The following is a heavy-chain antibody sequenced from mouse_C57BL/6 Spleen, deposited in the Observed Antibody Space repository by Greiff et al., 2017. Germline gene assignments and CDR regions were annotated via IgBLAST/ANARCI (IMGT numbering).Heavy chain of an antibody. Sequence: QVQLQQSGAELARPGASVKLSCKASGYTFTSYGISWVKQRTGQGLEWIGEIYPRSGNTYSNEKFKGKATLTAEKSSSTGYMELRSLTSVDSAVYFCARSTLITTVVNYAMDYWGQGTSVTVSS. CDR2: IYPRSGNT. D-gene: IGHD1-1*01. CDR3: ARSTLITTVVNYAMDY. CDR1: GYTFTSYG. J-gene: IGHJ4*01. V-gene: IGHV1-81*01.